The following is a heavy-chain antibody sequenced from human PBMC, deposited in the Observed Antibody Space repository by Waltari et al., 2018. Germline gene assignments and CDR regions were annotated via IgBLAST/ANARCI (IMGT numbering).Heavy chain of an antibody. J-gene: IGHJ3*02. V-gene: IGHV5-51*03. CDR1: GDQFSTYW. CDR2: IYVGDSET. D-gene: IGHD3-16*02. Sequence: EVRLVQSGAEEKKPGESLQISCKGSGDQFSTYWIGWVSQLPGKGLEWMGIIYVGDSETRYSPSFRGQVTMSADKSITTAYLQWSSLKASDTAMYYCARREHDYDYVGGSYRRVIDTFDIWGQGTRVTVSS. CDR3: ARREHDYDYVGGSYRRVIDTFDI.